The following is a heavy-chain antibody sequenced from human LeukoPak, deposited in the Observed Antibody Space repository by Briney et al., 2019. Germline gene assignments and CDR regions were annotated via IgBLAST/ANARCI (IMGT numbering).Heavy chain of an antibody. CDR2: ISSSSSTI. CDR3: AREGIVVVPAAPDPWFDP. Sequence: GGSLRLSCAASGFTFSSYAMSWVRQAPGKGLEWVSYISSSSSTIYYADSVKGRFTISRDNAKNSLYLQMNSLRAEDTAVYYCAREGIVVVPAAPDPWFDPWGQGTLVTVSS. J-gene: IGHJ5*02. CDR1: GFTFSSYA. V-gene: IGHV3-48*04. D-gene: IGHD2-2*01.